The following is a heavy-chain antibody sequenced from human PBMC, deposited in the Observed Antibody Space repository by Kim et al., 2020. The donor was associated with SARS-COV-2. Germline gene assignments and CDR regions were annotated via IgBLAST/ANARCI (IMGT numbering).Heavy chain of an antibody. Sequence: GGSLRLSCAASGFTFSDYGLYWVRQAPGKGLEWVSLIWFDGINKYYGDSVRGRFTISRDISKNTLYLQMNSLRVEDTAVYYCARGFHFGSGSFLDHWGQGTLVAVSS. V-gene: IGHV3-33*01. CDR2: IWFDGINK. D-gene: IGHD3-10*01. J-gene: IGHJ4*02. CDR3: ARGFHFGSGSFLDH. CDR1: GFTFSDYG.